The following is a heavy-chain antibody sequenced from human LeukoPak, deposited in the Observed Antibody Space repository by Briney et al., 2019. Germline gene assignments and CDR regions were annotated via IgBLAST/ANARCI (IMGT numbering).Heavy chain of an antibody. D-gene: IGHD1-26*01. CDR2: IYYSGST. J-gene: IGHJ5*02. Sequence: PSEILSLTCTVSGGSISSYYWSWIRQPPGKGLEWIGYIYYSGSTNYNPSLKSRVTISVDTSKNQFSLKLSSVTAADTAVYYCARQGGSYFDWFDPWGQGTLVTVSS. CDR1: GGSISSYY. CDR3: ARQGGSYFDWFDP. V-gene: IGHV4-59*08.